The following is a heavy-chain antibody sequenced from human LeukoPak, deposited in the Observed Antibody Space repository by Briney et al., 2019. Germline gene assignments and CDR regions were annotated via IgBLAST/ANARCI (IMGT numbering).Heavy chain of an antibody. D-gene: IGHD2-15*01. J-gene: IGHJ3*02. V-gene: IGHV3-74*01. CDR1: GFTFSNYW. CDR2: INSDGLIT. CDR3: VREGGGSFLDSFDI. Sequence: GGSLRLSCAASGFTFSNYWMHWVRQAPGKGLVWVPRINSDGLITNYADSVKGRFTVSRDNPKNTLYLQMNSLRVEDTAVYYCVREGGGSFLDSFDIWGQGKLVTVSS.